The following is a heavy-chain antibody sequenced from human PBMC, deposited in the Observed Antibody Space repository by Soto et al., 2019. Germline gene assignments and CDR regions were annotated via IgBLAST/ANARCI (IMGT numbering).Heavy chain of an antibody. Sequence: QVQLQQWGAGLLKPSETLSLTCAVYGGSFSGYYWSWIRQPPGKGLEWIGEINHSGSTNYNPSLMRRVTVSVVTFMYPFSLKLSSVTAAVTAVYYFARGIGVIVVLVAASLAFDYWGQGTLVTASS. J-gene: IGHJ4*02. D-gene: IGHD2-15*01. V-gene: IGHV4-34*01. CDR2: INHSGST. CDR3: ARGIGVIVVLVAASLAFDY. CDR1: GGSFSGYY.